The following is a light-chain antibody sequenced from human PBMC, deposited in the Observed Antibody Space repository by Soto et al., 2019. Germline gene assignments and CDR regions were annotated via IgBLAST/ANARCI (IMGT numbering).Light chain of an antibody. V-gene: IGKV3-11*01. CDR1: QSVSSY. Sequence: EIMLTQSPATLSLSPGERATLSCRASQSVSSYLAWYQQKPGQAPRLLIYDASKRATGTPARFTGSGSGTDFTLTISSLEPEDFAVYYCHQRFSWPLPFGGGTKV. CDR2: DAS. J-gene: IGKJ4*01. CDR3: HQRFSWPLP.